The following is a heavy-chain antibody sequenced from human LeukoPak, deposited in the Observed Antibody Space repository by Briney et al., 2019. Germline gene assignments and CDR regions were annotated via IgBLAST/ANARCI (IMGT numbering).Heavy chain of an antibody. CDR2: IYHSGST. J-gene: IGHJ4*02. CDR1: GGSFSGFY. CDR3: ASGQKYYYDSSGYFDY. V-gene: IGHV4-34*01. D-gene: IGHD3-22*01. Sequence: SETLSLTCAVYGGSFSGFYWSWIRQPPGKGLEWIGSIYHSGSTYYNPSLKSRVTISVDTSKNQFSLKLSSVTAADTAVYYCASGQKYYYDSSGYFDYWGQGTLVTVSS.